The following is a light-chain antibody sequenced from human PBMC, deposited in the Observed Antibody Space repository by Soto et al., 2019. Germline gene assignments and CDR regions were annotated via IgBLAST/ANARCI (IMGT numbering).Light chain of an antibody. CDR2: DAS. CDR1: QSVSDS. Sequence: EIVLTQSPAALSLSPGDRATLSCRASQSVSDSLAWYQQKPGQAPRLLIYDASTRATGIPDRFSGSGTGTDFTLTISSLEPEDFTVYYCQQRHKWPWTFGQGTRVEIK. J-gene: IGKJ1*01. V-gene: IGKV3-11*01. CDR3: QQRHKWPWT.